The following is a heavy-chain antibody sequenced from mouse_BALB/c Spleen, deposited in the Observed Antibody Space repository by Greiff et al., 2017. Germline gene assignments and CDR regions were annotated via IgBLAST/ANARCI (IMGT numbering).Heavy chain of an antibody. CDR3: VRQYGYDYYAMDY. J-gene: IGHJ4*01. CDR2: IRSKSNNYAT. D-gene: IGHD2-2*01. Sequence: EVQLVESGGGLVQPKGSLKLSCAASGFTFNTYAMNWVRQAPGKGLEWVARIRSKSNNYATYYADSVKDRFTISRDDSQSMLYLQMNNLKTEDTAMYYCVRQYGYDYYAMDYWGQGTSVTVSS. V-gene: IGHV10-1*02. CDR1: GFTFNTYA.